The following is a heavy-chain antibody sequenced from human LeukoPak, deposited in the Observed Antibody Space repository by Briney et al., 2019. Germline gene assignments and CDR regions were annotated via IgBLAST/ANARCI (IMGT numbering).Heavy chain of an antibody. J-gene: IGHJ4*02. Sequence: SETLSLTCTVSGGSISSSSYYWSWIRQPPGKGLEWIGYIYYSGSTNYNPSLKSRVTISVDTSKNQFSLKLSSVTAADTAVYYCTGHGFGWLQNDYWGQGTLVTSPQ. V-gene: IGHV4-61*01. CDR2: IYYSGST. CDR1: GGSISSSSYY. CDR3: TGHGFGWLQNDY. D-gene: IGHD5-24*01.